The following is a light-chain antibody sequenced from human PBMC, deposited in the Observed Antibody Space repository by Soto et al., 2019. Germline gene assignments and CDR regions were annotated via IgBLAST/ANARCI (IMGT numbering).Light chain of an antibody. Sequence: AIQLTQSPSSLSASVGDSVTITCRASQGISSALAWYQQTPGRAPKLLIYDASTLASGVPSRFSGSRSGTDFTLTISSLQPDDFATYYCQQYNSYSPYTFGQGTKLEIK. CDR3: QQYNSYSPYT. CDR2: DAS. J-gene: IGKJ2*01. V-gene: IGKV1-13*02. CDR1: QGISSA.